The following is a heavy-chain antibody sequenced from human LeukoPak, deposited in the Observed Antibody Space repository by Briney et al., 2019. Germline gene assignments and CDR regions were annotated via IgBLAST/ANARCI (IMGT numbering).Heavy chain of an antibody. J-gene: IGHJ6*02. CDR1: GFTFSSYA. V-gene: IGHV3-23*01. Sequence: PGGSLRLSCAASGFTFSSYAMSWVRQAPGKGLEWVSVISGSGGSTYYADSVKGRFTISRDNSKNTLYLQMNSLRAEDTAVYYCAKVRGDPYYYGMDVWGQGTTVTVSS. CDR3: AKVRGDPYYYGMDV. D-gene: IGHD3-10*01. CDR2: ISGSGGST.